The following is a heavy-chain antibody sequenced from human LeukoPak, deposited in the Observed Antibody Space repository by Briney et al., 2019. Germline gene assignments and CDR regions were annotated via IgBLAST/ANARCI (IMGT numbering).Heavy chain of an antibody. J-gene: IGHJ6*03. V-gene: IGHV3-30-3*01. CDR2: ISYDGSNK. CDR1: GFTFSSYA. Sequence: GRSLRLSCAASGFTFSSYAMHWVRQAPGKGLEWVAVISYDGSNKYYADSVKGRFTISRDNSKNTLYLQTNSLRAEDTAVYYCARESITMVRGVIPYYYYMDVWGKGTTVTVSS. CDR3: ARESITMVRGVIPYYYYMDV. D-gene: IGHD3-10*01.